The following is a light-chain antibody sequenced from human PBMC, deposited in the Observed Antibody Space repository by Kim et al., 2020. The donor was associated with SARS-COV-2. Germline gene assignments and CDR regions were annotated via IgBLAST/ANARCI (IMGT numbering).Light chain of an antibody. CDR2: DNT. V-gene: IGLV1-40*01. Sequence: QRVTISCTGSSSNIGAGYAVHWYQQFPGTAPNLLIYDNTNRPSGVPDRFSGSKSGTSASLAITGLQAEDEADYYCQSYDSSLSGSVFGGGTKSPS. CDR3: QSYDSSLSGSV. CDR1: SSNIGAGYA. J-gene: IGLJ3*02.